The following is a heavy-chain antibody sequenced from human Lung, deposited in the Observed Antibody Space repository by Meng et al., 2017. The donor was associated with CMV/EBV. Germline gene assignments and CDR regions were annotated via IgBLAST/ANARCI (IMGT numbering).Heavy chain of an antibody. Sequence: GGSLRLXCAASGFTFSSYAMSWVRQAPGKGLEWVSAISGSGGSTYYADSVKGRFTISRDNSKNTLYLQMNSLRAEDTAVYYCAKGGSTSYYYYGMDVWGQGTXVTVSS. J-gene: IGHJ6*02. CDR2: ISGSGGST. D-gene: IGHD2-2*01. V-gene: IGHV3-23*01. CDR3: AKGGSTSYYYYGMDV. CDR1: GFTFSSYA.